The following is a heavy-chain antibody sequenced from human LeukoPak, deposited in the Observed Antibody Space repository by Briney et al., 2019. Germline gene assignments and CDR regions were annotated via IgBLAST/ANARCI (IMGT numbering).Heavy chain of an antibody. V-gene: IGHV4-59*02. CDR1: GGSVGRNY. D-gene: IGHD6-19*01. J-gene: IGHJ1*01. Sequence: PSETLSLTCSVSGGSVGRNYWSWVRQPPGKGLEWIGYISYSGVTKYNPSLKSRLSMSVDTSKNQCSLMPTSVTAADTAVYYCARGTGWYPHWGQGTLVTVPS. CDR2: ISYSGVT. CDR3: ARGTGWYPH.